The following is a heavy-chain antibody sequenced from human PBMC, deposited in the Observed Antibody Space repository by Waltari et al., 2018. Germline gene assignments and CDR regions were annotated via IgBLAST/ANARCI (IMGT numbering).Heavy chain of an antibody. Sequence: QVQLQASGPGLVKPSETLSLPCSVSGVSLTNTSSYWARIPQPPGKGLEWIGNISYSGSTYYNPSLNSRVTMSVDTSKNQFSLNLNSVTAADTAVYYCARAARILITFGGVSAFDPWGQGTLVTVSS. V-gene: IGHV4-39*01. CDR1: GVSLTNTSSY. D-gene: IGHD3-16*01. CDR2: ISYSGST. CDR3: ARAARILITFGGVSAFDP. J-gene: IGHJ5*02.